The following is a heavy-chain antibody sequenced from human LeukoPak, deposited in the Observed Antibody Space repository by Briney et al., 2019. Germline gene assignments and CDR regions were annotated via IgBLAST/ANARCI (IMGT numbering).Heavy chain of an antibody. CDR1: GYTFTSYA. V-gene: IGHV7-4-1*02. CDR2: INTNTGNP. J-gene: IGHJ3*02. D-gene: IGHD6-13*01. CDR3: ASVPGIAAAGTGDAFDI. Sequence: ASVKVSCKASGYTFTSYAMNWVRQAPGQGLEWMGWINTNTGNPTYAQGFTGRFVFSLDTSVSTAYLQISSLKAEDTAVYYCASVPGIAAAGTGDAFDIWGQGTMVTVSS.